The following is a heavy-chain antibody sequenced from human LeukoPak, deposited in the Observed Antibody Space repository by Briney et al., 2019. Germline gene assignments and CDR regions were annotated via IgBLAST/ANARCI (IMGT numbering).Heavy chain of an antibody. CDR3: AKDRYYGNTGDHYESEY. J-gene: IGHJ4*02. CDR1: GFTFSTYG. D-gene: IGHD3-22*01. V-gene: IGHV3-23*01. CDR2: VSGSGGST. Sequence: PGGSLRLSCAASGFTFSTYGMSWVRQAPGKGLDWVSAVSGSGGSTHYADSVTGRFTISRDNSKNTLYLQMNSLRAEDTAVYYCAKDRYYGNTGDHYESEYWGQGTLVTVSS.